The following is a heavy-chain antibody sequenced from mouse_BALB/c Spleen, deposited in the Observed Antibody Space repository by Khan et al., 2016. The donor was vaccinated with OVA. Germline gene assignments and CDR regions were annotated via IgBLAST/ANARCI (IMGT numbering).Heavy chain of an antibody. CDR1: GYTFTNYW. Sequence: QVRLQQSGAELVRPGTSVKMSCKAAGYTFTNYWIGWINQRPGHGLEWIGDIYPGNGNTNYNEKFKGKATLTADTSSSTAYLQLSSLTSADSAISYCARPDYFGTNDATMDDWGQGTSVTVSS. D-gene: IGHD1-1*01. J-gene: IGHJ4*01. CDR2: IYPGNGNT. CDR3: ARPDYFGTNDATMDD. V-gene: IGHV1-63*02.